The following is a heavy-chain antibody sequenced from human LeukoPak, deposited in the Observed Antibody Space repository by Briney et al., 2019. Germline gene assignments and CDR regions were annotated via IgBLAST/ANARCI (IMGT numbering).Heavy chain of an antibody. CDR1: GGSISSYY. CDR2: IYTSGST. D-gene: IGHD3-10*01. Sequence: SETLSLTCTVSGGSISSYYWSWIRQPAGKGLEWIGRIYTSGSTNYNPSLKSRVTMSVDTSKNQFSLKLSSVTAADTAVYYCARDRYGSGGYYKIWFDSWGQGTLVTVSS. CDR3: ARDRYGSGGYYKIWFDS. J-gene: IGHJ5*01. V-gene: IGHV4-4*07.